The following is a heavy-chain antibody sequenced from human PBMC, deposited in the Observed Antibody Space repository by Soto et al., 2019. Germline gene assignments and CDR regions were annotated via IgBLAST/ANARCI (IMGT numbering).Heavy chain of an antibody. D-gene: IGHD3-3*01. V-gene: IGHV3-23*01. CDR1: GFTFSSYA. CDR3: AKDLLPDFWSAVFDY. Sequence: GGSLRLSCAASGFTFSSYAMSWVRQAPGKGLEWVSAISGSGGSTYYADSVKGRFTISRDNSKNTLYLQMNSLRAEDTAVYYCAKDLLPDFWSAVFDYWGQGTLVTVSS. J-gene: IGHJ4*02. CDR2: ISGSGGST.